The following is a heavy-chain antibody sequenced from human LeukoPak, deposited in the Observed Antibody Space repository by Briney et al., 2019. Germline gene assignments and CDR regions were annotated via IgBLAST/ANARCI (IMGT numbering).Heavy chain of an antibody. CDR1: GFTFSSYA. Sequence: PGGSLRLSCAASGFTFSSYAMHWVRQAPGKGLEWVAVISYDGSNKYYADSVKGRFTISRDNSKNTLYLQMNSLRAEDTAVYYCARGGSYPYYFDYWGQGTLVTVSS. J-gene: IGHJ4*02. D-gene: IGHD1-26*01. CDR2: ISYDGSNK. CDR3: ARGGSYPYYFDY. V-gene: IGHV3-30*04.